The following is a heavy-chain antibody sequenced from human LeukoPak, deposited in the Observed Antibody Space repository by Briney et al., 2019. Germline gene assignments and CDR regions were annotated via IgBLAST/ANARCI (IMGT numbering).Heavy chain of an antibody. CDR2: INSDGSST. V-gene: IGHV3-74*01. J-gene: IGHJ6*02. D-gene: IGHD2-2*01. CDR1: GFTFSSYW. CDR3: ARGSYCSSTSCLYYYYYYGMDV. Sequence: GGSLRLSCAASGFTFSSYWMPWVRQAPGKGLVWVSRINSDGSSTSYADSVKGRFTISRDNAKNTLYLQMNSLRAEDTAVYYCARGSYCSSTSCLYYYYYYGMDVWGQGTTVTVSS.